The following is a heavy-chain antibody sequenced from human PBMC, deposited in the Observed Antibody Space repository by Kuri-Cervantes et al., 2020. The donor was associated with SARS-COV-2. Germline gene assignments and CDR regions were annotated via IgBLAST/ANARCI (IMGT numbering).Heavy chain of an antibody. CDR2: ISSSGSTI. D-gene: IGHD6-13*01. V-gene: IGHV3-48*03. J-gene: IGHJ3*02. CDR3: ARDAQLVDAFDI. Sequence: LSLTCAASGFTFSSYEMNWVRQAPGKGLEWVSYISSSGSTIYYADSVKGRFTISRDNAKNSLYLQMNSLRAEDTAVYYCARDAQLVDAFDIWGQGTMVTVSS. CDR1: GFTFSSYE.